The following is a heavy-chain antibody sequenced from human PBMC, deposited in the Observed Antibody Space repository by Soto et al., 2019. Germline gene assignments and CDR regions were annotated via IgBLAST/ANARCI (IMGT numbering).Heavy chain of an antibody. CDR3: ARDLWGYCGADCYPLDV. CDR2: MYNTGST. Sequence: PSETLSLTCAVSGGSIISGGYSWSWIRQPPGKGLEWIGYMYNTGSTNYNPSLKSRVTISVDTSKNQFSLKLNSVTAADTAVYYCARDLWGYCGADCYPLDVWGQGTTVTVSS. D-gene: IGHD2-21*02. V-gene: IGHV4-61*08. J-gene: IGHJ6*02. CDR1: GGSIISGGYS.